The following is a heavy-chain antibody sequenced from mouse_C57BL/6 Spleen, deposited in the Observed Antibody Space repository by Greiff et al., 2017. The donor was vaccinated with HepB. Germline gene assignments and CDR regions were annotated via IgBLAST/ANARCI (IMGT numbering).Heavy chain of an antibody. CDR3: TSGYYGFAY. Sequence: VHLVESGAELVRPGASVTLSCKASGYTFTDYEMHWVKQTPVHGLEWIGAIDPETGGTAYNQKFKGKAILTADKSSSTAYMELRSLTSEDSAVYYCTSGYYGFAYWGQGTLVTVSA. D-gene: IGHD2-3*01. CDR1: GYTFTDYE. V-gene: IGHV1-15*01. J-gene: IGHJ3*01. CDR2: IDPETGGT.